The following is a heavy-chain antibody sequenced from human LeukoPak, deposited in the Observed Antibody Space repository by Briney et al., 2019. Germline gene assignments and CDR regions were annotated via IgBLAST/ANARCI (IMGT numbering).Heavy chain of an antibody. CDR3: AKDLHSSDDY. D-gene: IGHD6-19*01. CDR1: GFTFSSYA. J-gene: IGHJ4*02. Sequence: GGSLRLSCAASGFTFSSYAMHWVRQAPGKGLEWVAVISYDGSNKYYADSVKGRFTISRDNSKNTLYLQMNSLRAEDTAVYYCAKDLHSSDDYWGQGTLVTVSS. CDR2: ISYDGSNK. V-gene: IGHV3-30*04.